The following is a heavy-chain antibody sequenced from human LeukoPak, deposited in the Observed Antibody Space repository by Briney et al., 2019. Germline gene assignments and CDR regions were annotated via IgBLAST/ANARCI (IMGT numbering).Heavy chain of an antibody. V-gene: IGHV3-53*01. Sequence: GGSLSLSCAASGFTVSSNYMSWVRQAPGKGLEWVSVIYSGGSTYYADSVKGRFTISRDNSKNTLYLQMNSLRAEDTAVYYCARDKVACSSTSCHYWYFDLWGRGTLVTVSS. CDR3: ARDKVACSSTSCHYWYFDL. CDR2: IYSGGST. J-gene: IGHJ2*01. CDR1: GFTVSSNY. D-gene: IGHD2-2*01.